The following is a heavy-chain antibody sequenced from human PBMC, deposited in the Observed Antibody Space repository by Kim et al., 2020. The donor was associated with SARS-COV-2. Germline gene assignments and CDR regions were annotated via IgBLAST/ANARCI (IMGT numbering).Heavy chain of an antibody. Sequence: SETLSLTCAVYGGSFSGYYWSWIRQPPGKGLEWIGEINHSGSTNYNPSLKSRVTISVDTSKNQFSLKLSSVTAADTAVYYCARGGKGYCSGGSCYGGFDPWGQGTLVTVSS. CDR2: INHSGST. CDR1: GGSFSGYY. J-gene: IGHJ5*02. V-gene: IGHV4-34*01. D-gene: IGHD2-15*01. CDR3: ARGGKGYCSGGSCYGGFDP.